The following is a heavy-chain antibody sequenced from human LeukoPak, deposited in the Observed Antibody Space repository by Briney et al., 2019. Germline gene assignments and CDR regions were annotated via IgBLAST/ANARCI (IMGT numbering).Heavy chain of an antibody. D-gene: IGHD2-15*01. CDR2: ISYDGSNK. CDR3: ARASGGSCYFNWFDP. J-gene: IGHJ5*02. V-gene: IGHV3-30*04. Sequence: QPGRSLRLSGAASGFTFSSYARRWVRQAPGKGLEWVAVISYDGSNKYYADSVKGRFTISRDNSKNTLYLQMNSLRAEDTAVYYCARASGGSCYFNWFDPWGQGTLVTVSS. CDR1: GFTFSSYA.